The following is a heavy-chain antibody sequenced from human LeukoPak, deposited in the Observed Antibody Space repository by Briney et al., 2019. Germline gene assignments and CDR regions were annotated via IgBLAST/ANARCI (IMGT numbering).Heavy chain of an antibody. CDR3: ARHSYYYDSSGYYNFDY. CDR2: IYYSGST. V-gene: IGHV4-39*01. CDR1: GGSISSSSYY. D-gene: IGHD3-22*01. Sequence: SETLSLTCTVSGGSISSSSYYWGWIRQPPGKGLEWIGSIYYSGSTNYNPSLKSRVTISVDTSKNQFSLKLSSVTAADTAVYYCARHSYYYDSSGYYNFDYWGQGTLVTVSS. J-gene: IGHJ4*02.